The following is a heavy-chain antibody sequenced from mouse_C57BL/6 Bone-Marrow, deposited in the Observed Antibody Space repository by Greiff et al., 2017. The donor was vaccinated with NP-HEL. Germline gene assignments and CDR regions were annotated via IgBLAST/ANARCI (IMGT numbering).Heavy chain of an antibody. CDR1: GYTFTSYG. CDR2: IYPRSGNT. D-gene: IGHD2-12*01. CDR3: AREYYSPMDY. Sequence: QVQLQQSGAELARPGASVKLSCKASGYTFTSYGISWVKQRTGQGLEWIGEIYPRSGNTYYNEKFKGKATLTADKSSSTAYLELRSLTSEDSAVYFCAREYYSPMDYWGQGTSVTVSS. J-gene: IGHJ4*01. V-gene: IGHV1-81*01.